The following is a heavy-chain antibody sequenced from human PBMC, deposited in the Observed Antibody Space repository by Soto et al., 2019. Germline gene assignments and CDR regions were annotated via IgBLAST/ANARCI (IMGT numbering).Heavy chain of an antibody. Sequence: EVQLVESGGGLVQPGGSLRLSCAASGFTFGTYWMSWVRQTPGKGLEWVANIWRDGSQKNYVDSVRGRFTISRDNAKNSLYMQMNSLRVEDTALYYCARGSTRFDFRGQGILLTVSS. J-gene: IGHJ4*02. CDR2: IWRDGSQK. CDR1: GFTFGTYW. CDR3: ARGSTRFDF. D-gene: IGHD2-2*01. V-gene: IGHV3-7*01.